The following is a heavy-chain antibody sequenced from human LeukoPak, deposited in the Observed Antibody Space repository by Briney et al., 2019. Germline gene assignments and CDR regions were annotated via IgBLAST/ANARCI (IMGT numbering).Heavy chain of an antibody. CDR2: IYYSGST. Sequence: SETLSLTCTVSGGSISSSSYYWGWIRQPPGKGLEWIGSIYYSGSTYYNPSLKSRVTISVDTSKNQFSLRLSSVTAADTAVYYCARHQEAMVRGVLYYMDVWGKGTTVTISS. J-gene: IGHJ6*03. CDR1: GGSISSSSYY. CDR3: ARHQEAMVRGVLYYMDV. D-gene: IGHD3-10*01. V-gene: IGHV4-39*01.